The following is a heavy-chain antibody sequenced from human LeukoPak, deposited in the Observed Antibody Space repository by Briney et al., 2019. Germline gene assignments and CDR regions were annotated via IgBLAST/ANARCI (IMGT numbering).Heavy chain of an antibody. D-gene: IGHD6-6*01. Sequence: ASVKVSCKASGGTFSSYATSWVRQAPGQGLEWMGRIIPIFGTANYAQKFQGRVTITTDESTSTAYMELSSLRSEDTAVYYCAILHARSSSSQPYNWFDPWGQGTLVTVSS. CDR1: GGTFSSYA. CDR2: IIPIFGTA. J-gene: IGHJ5*02. CDR3: AILHARSSSSQPYNWFDP. V-gene: IGHV1-69*05.